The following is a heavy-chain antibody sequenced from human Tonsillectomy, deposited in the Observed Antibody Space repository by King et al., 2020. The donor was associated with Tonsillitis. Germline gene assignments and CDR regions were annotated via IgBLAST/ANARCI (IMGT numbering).Heavy chain of an antibody. J-gene: IGHJ5*02. Sequence: LVQSGTEVKMPGASVTVSCKTSGYTFTDYHIHWIRQAPGQGLEWMGWINCNSGSTNYAQNLQGRISLTRDTSTNTAYMDLRSLTSDDTAIYYCSRETWVYGSWGQGTLVTVSS. CDR2: INCNSGST. CDR1: GYTFTDYH. V-gene: IGHV1-2*02. D-gene: IGHD5-24*01. CDR3: SRETWVYGS.